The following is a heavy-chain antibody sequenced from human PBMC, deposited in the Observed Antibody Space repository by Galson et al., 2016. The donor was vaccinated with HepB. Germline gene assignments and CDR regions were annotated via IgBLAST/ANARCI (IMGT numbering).Heavy chain of an antibody. Sequence: SETLSLTCTVSGGSMTGHYWGWIRQPPGKGLEWIGYIYYSGSTNYSPSLQSRITMSVDTSKNQPSLEVRSVTAADTALYFCARSPNYFTLYGLDVWGQGTAVTVSS. CDR1: GGSMTGHY. J-gene: IGHJ6*02. CDR3: ARSPNYFTLYGLDV. CDR2: IYYSGST. V-gene: IGHV4-59*08. D-gene: IGHD2/OR15-2a*01.